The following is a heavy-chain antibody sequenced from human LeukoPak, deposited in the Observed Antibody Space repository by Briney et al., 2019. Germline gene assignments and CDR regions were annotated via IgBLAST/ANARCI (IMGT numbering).Heavy chain of an antibody. CDR1: GYSFTSFW. CDR3: ARSFTYYYDSSGYYYQDY. D-gene: IGHD3-22*01. J-gene: IGHJ4*02. V-gene: IGHV5-51*01. CDR2: IYPGDSDT. Sequence: KPGESLKISCKGSGYSFTSFWIGWVRQMPGKGLEWMGIIYPGDSDTRYSPSFQGQVTISPDKSISTAYLQWSSLKASDTAMYYCARSFTYYYDSSGYYYQDYWGQGTLVTVSS.